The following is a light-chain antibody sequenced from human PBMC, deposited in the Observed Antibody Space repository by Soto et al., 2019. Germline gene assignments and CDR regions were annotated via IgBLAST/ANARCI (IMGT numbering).Light chain of an antibody. J-gene: IGKJ4*01. Sequence: EIVLTQSPGTLTLSPGERATLSCSASQSVSSSYLAWYQQKPGQAPRLLIYGASSRATGIPDRFSGSGSGTDFTLTFSRLEPEDFAVYYCQQYGSSPLLTFGGGTKVEIK. V-gene: IGKV3-20*01. CDR2: GAS. CDR1: QSVSSSY. CDR3: QQYGSSPLLT.